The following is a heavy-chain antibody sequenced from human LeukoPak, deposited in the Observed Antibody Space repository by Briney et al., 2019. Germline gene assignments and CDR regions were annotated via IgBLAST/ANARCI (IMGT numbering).Heavy chain of an antibody. J-gene: IGHJ4*02. Sequence: GGSLRLSCIASGFTFSTYPMHWVRQAPGKGLEWVAVISYDGSATSYAESVKGRFTFFRDNSKNTLYLQMNSLRGEDTAVYYCAKGGASVTRYVDYWGQGTLVTVSS. CDR3: AKGGASVTRYVDY. V-gene: IGHV3-30*04. D-gene: IGHD4-17*01. CDR2: ISYDGSAT. CDR1: GFTFSTYP.